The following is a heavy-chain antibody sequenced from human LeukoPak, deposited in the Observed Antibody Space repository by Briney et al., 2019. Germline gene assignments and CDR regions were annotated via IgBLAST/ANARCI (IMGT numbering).Heavy chain of an antibody. CDR2: ISGSGGST. Sequence: GGSLRLSCAASEFTFSSYWMSWVRQAPGKGLEWVSAISGSGGSTYYADSVKGRFTISRDNSKNTLYLQMNSLRAEDTAVYYCAKGRHYYGSGSYYKPEFDYWGQGTLVTVSS. J-gene: IGHJ4*02. D-gene: IGHD3-10*01. CDR3: AKGRHYYGSGSYYKPEFDY. CDR1: EFTFSSYW. V-gene: IGHV3-23*01.